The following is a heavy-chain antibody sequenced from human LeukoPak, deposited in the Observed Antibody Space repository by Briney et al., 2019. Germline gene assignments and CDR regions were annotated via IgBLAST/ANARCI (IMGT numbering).Heavy chain of an antibody. CDR2: IIPIFGTA. Sequence: SVKVSCKASGYTFTSYGISWVRQAPGQGLEWMGGIIPIFGTANYAQKFQGRVTITADESTSTAYMELSSLRSEDTAVYYCARGYGSANFDYWGQGTLVTVSS. CDR1: GYTFTSYG. CDR3: ARGYGSANFDY. J-gene: IGHJ4*02. V-gene: IGHV1-69*13. D-gene: IGHD3-10*01.